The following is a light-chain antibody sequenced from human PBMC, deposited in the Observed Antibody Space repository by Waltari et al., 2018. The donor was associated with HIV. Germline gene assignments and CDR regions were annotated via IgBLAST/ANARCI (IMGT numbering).Light chain of an antibody. CDR1: TSDVGAYNY. CDR3: TSYTSRNTYV. V-gene: IGLV2-14*01. Sequence: QSALTQPASVSGSPGQLVTISCAGSTSDVGAYNYVSWFQQHPGKAPKLMIFEVSGRPSKSGNTASLTISGLRPEDEADYYCTSYTSRNTYVFGSGTKISVL. CDR2: EVS. J-gene: IGLJ1*01.